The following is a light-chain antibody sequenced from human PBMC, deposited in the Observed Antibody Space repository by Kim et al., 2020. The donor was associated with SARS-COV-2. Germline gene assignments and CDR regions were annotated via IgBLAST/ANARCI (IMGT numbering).Light chain of an antibody. J-gene: IGKJ5*01. CDR1: QGISSY. Sequence: ASTGDRVTITCRASQGISSYLAWYQQKPGNAPKLLIYAASTLQSGVPSRFSGSGSGTDFTLTISCLQSEDFATYYCQQYYSYLITFGQGTRLEIK. CDR3: QQYYSYLIT. V-gene: IGKV1-8*01. CDR2: AAS.